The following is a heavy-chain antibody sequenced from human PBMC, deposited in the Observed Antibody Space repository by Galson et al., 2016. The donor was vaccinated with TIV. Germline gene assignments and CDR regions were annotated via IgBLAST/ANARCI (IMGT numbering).Heavy chain of an antibody. CDR1: GDSINSGRYY. CDR2: IFYTGST. CDR3: VRRKGMVRWGFDF. Sequence: SETLSLTCSVSGDSINSGRYYWGWVRQSPGKGLEWLGSIFYTGSTHDNPSVESRLTISVDTSKSQFSLRLRSVTASDTAVYYCVRRKGMVRWGFDFWGQGILVTGSS. J-gene: IGHJ4*02. V-gene: IGHV4-39*01. D-gene: IGHD3-10*01.